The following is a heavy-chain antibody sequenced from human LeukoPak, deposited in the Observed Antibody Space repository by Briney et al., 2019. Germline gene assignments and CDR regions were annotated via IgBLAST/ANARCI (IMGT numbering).Heavy chain of an antibody. CDR1: GFTFSSYE. CDR2: ISSSGSAI. CDR3: ARASTIFGVVNPAFDY. J-gene: IGHJ4*02. Sequence: GGSLRLSCAASGFTFSSYEMNWVRQAPGEGLEWVSYISSSGSAIYYADSVKGRFTISRDNAKNSLYLQMNSLRAEDTAVYYCARASTIFGVVNPAFDYWGQGTLVTVSS. V-gene: IGHV3-48*03. D-gene: IGHD3-3*01.